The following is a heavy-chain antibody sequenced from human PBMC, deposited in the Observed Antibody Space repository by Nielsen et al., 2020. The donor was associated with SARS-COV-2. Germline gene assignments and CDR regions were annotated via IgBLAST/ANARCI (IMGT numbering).Heavy chain of an antibody. CDR1: GGSFSGYY. D-gene: IGHD3-3*01. Sequence: SETLSLTCAVYGGSFSGYYWSWIRQPPGKGLEWIGKINHSGSTNYNPSLKSRVTISVDTSKNQFSLKLTSVTAADTAVYYCARAGGNYNFWSGLAYYYGMDVWGQGTTVTVSS. J-gene: IGHJ6*02. V-gene: IGHV4-34*01. CDR3: ARAGGNYNFWSGLAYYYGMDV. CDR2: INHSGST.